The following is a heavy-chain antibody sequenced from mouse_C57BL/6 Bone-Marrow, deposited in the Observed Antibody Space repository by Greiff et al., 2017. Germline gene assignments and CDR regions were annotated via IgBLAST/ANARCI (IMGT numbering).Heavy chain of an antibody. CDR1: GYSITSGYY. D-gene: IGHD2-3*01. CDR3: ARYLGCLLPLYFDV. J-gene: IGHJ1*03. CDR2: ISYDGSN. V-gene: IGHV3-6*01. Sequence: EVQLQESGPGLVKPSQSLSLTCSVTGYSITSGYYWNWIRQFPGNKLEWMGYISYDGSNNYNPSLKNRISITRDTSKNQFFLKLNYVTTEDTATYYCARYLGCLLPLYFDVWGTGTTVTVSS.